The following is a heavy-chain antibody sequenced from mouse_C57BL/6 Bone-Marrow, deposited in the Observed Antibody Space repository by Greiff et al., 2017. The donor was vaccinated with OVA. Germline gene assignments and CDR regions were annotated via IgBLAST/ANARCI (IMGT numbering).Heavy chain of an antibody. J-gene: IGHJ2*01. CDR1: GFSLTSYG. CDR3: ARYYYGSSYFHPYFDY. V-gene: IGHV2-6*01. Sequence: VQLQQSGPGLVAPSQSLSITCTVSGFSLTSYGVDWVRQSPGTGLEWLGVIWGVGSTNYNSALKSRLSISKDNSKSQVFLKMNSLQTDDTAMYYCARYYYGSSYFHPYFDYWGQGTTLTVSS. D-gene: IGHD1-1*01. CDR2: IWGVGST.